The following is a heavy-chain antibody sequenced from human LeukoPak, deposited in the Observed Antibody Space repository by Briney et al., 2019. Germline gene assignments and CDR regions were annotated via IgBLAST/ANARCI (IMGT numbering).Heavy chain of an antibody. CDR2: INPSGGST. V-gene: IGHV1-46*01. CDR1: GYTFTSYY. Sequence: ASVKVSCKASGYTFTSYYIHWVRQAPGQGLEWMGIINPSGGSTSYAQKFQGRVTMTRDTSTSTVYMELSSLRSEDTAVYYCATDYGDYGYFDYWGQGTLVTVSS. CDR3: ATDYGDYGYFDY. J-gene: IGHJ4*02. D-gene: IGHD4-17*01.